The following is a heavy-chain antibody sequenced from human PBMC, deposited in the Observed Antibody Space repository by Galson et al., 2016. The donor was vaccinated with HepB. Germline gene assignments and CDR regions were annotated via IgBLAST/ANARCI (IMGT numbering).Heavy chain of an antibody. J-gene: IGHJ4*02. CDR1: GFILSSYD. V-gene: IGHV3-13*01. D-gene: IGHD3-10*01. CDR2: IGPAGDT. CDR3: GITMVLGFVCLDS. Sequence: RLSCAASGFILSSYDMPWVRQTPGQGLEWVSGIGPAGDTYYLDSVKGRFTISRENAKTSLDLQMDGLRAGDTAVYYCGITMVLGFVCLDSWGQGTAVTVSS.